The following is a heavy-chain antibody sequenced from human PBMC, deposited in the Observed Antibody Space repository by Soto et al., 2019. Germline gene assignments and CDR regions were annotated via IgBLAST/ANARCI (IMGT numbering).Heavy chain of an antibody. Sequence: ASVKVSCKVSGYTLTGLSMHWVRQAPGKGLEWMGGFDPEDGETIYAQKFQGRVTMTEDTSTDTAYMELSSLRSEDTAVYYCATKPGYCSGGSCYRDYWGQGTLVTVSS. V-gene: IGHV1-24*01. CDR3: ATKPGYCSGGSCYRDY. J-gene: IGHJ4*02. D-gene: IGHD2-15*01. CDR1: GYTLTGLS. CDR2: FDPEDGET.